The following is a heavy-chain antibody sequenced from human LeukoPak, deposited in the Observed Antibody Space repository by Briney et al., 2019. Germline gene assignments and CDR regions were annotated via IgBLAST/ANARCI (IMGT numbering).Heavy chain of an antibody. V-gene: IGHV4-59*12. CDR3: ARSLSAGYYIFDY. CDR1: GDSISSDY. J-gene: IGHJ4*02. D-gene: IGHD3-22*01. Sequence: SETLSLTCTVSGDSISSDYWSWIRQSPGKGLEWIGYIYYSGSTNYNSSLKSRVTMSVDTSKNQFSLKLSSVTAADTAVYYCARSLSAGYYIFDYWGQGTLITVSS. CDR2: IYYSGST.